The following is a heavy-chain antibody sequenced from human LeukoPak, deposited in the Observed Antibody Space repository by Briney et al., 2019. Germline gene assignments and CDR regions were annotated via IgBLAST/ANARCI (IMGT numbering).Heavy chain of an antibody. J-gene: IGHJ4*02. CDR2: ISSSSSYI. Sequence: GGSLRLSCEASGFTFKNAWMIWVRQAPGKGLEWVSSISSSSSYIYYADSVKGRFTISRDNAKNSLYLQMNSLRAEDTALYYCARDWNYDFWSGYRGAFDYWGQGTLVTVSS. CDR3: ARDWNYDFWSGYRGAFDY. D-gene: IGHD3-3*01. CDR1: GFTFKNAW. V-gene: IGHV3-21*01.